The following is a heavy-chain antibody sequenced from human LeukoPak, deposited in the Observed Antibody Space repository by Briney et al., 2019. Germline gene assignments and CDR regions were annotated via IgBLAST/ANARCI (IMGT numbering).Heavy chain of an antibody. V-gene: IGHV1-2*02. J-gene: IGHJ6*02. D-gene: IGHD6-19*01. CDR1: GYTFTGYY. Sequence: GASVKVSYKASGYTFTGYYMHWVRQAPGQGLEWMGWINPNSGGTNYAQKFQGRVTMTRDTSISTAYMELSRLRSDDTAVYYCACTSLLIAVAGDYYYGMDVWGQGTTVTVSS. CDR2: INPNSGGT. CDR3: ACTSLLIAVAGDYYYGMDV.